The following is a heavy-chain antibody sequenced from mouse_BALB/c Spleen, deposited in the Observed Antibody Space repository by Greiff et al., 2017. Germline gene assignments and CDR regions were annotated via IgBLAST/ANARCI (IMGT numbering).Heavy chain of an antibody. D-gene: IGHD1-1*01. CDR2: ISYDGSN. CDR1: GYSITSGYY. V-gene: IGHV3-6*02. J-gene: IGHJ1*01. CDR3: ARERPSGTVVALNWYFDV. Sequence: DVQLQESGPGLVKPSQSLSLTCSVTGYSITSGYYWNRIRQFPGNKLEWMGYISYDGSNNYNPSLKNRISITRDTSKNQFFLKLNSVTTEDTATYYCARERPSGTVVALNWYFDVWGAGTTVTVSS.